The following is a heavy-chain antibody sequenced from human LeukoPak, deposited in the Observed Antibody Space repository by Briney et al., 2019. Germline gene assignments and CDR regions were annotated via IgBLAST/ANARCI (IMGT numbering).Heavy chain of an antibody. CDR2: IKQDGSEK. V-gene: IGHV3-7*01. CDR3: AREVRQVRRHLPSIAARPCDY. Sequence: PGGSLRLSCAASGFTFSSYWMSWVRQAPGKGLEWVANIKQDGSEKYYVDSVKGRFTISRDNAKNSLYLQMNSLRAEDTAVYYCAREVRQVRRHLPSIAARPCDYWGQGTLVTVSS. D-gene: IGHD6-6*01. CDR1: GFTFSSYW. J-gene: IGHJ4*02.